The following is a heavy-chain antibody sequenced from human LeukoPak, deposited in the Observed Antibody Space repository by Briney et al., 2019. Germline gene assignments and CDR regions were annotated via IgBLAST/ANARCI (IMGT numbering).Heavy chain of an antibody. D-gene: IGHD1-26*01. CDR3: AKVELFSYAFDI. CDR1: GFTFSSYA. CDR2: ISGSGGST. J-gene: IGHJ3*02. V-gene: IGHV3-23*01. Sequence: PGGSLRLSCAASGFTFSSYAMSWVRQAPGKGLEWVSAISGSGGSTYCAHSVKGRFTISRDNPKHTLYLQMNSLRAEDTAVYYCAKVELFSYAFDIWGQGTMVTASS.